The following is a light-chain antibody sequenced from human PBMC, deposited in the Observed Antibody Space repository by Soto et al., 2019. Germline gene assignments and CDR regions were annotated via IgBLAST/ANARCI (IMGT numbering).Light chain of an antibody. J-gene: IGKJ1*01. Sequence: EIVLTQSPGTLSLSPGERATLSCRASQSVSSTSLAWYQQKPGQAPRLLIYGASTRATGIPDRFSGSGSGTEFTLTISSLQSEDFAVYYCQQYNNWPRTFGQGTKVDIK. CDR2: GAS. CDR1: QSVSST. V-gene: IGKV3D-15*01. CDR3: QQYNNWPRT.